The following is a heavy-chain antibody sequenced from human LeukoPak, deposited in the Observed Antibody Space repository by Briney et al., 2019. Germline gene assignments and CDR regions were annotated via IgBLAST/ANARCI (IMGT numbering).Heavy chain of an antibody. D-gene: IGHD3-3*01. CDR1: GGTFSSYA. CDR2: IIPIFGTA. J-gene: IGHJ4*02. CDR3: ARMRGYYTAHFDY. V-gene: IGHV1-69*05. Sequence: SVKVSCKASGGTFSSYAISWVRQAPGQGREWMGGIIPIFGTANYAQKFQGRVTITTDESTSTAYMELSSLRSEDTAVYYCARMRGYYTAHFDYWGQGTLVTVSS.